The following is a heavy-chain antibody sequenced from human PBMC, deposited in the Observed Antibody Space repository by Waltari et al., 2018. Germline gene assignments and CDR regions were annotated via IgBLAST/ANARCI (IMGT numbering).Heavy chain of an antibody. J-gene: IGHJ4*02. D-gene: IGHD3-10*01. CDR1: GFTVRNVA. Sequence: VQLAESGGGLVQPGGALRRCCAGSGFTVRNVAMNWVRQAPGKGLEWVSDINGSGDYINYADSVKDRFTISRDNSKNTLSLQMNSLRGEDTAVYFCATHDRSAGKPLDYWGQGTLVTVSS. CDR2: INGSGDYI. CDR3: ATHDRSAGKPLDY. V-gene: IGHV3-23*04.